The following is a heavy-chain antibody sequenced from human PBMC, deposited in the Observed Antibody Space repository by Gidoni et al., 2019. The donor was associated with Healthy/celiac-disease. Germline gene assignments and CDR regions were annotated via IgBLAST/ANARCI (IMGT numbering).Heavy chain of an antibody. CDR3: ARGKARQPGTYYYYMDV. CDR1: GYTFPGYY. Sequence: QVQLVQSGAEVKKPGASVKVSCKSSGYTFPGYYMHWVRQAPGQGLEWIGRINPNSGGTNDAQKFQGRVTMTRDTSISTAYMELSRLRSDDTAVYYWARGKARQPGTYYYYMDVWGKGTTVTVSS. D-gene: IGHD6-13*01. V-gene: IGHV1-2*06. J-gene: IGHJ6*03. CDR2: INPNSGGT.